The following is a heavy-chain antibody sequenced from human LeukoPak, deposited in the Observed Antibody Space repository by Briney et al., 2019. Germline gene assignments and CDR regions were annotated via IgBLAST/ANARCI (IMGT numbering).Heavy chain of an antibody. CDR3: ARDDWIPGSCPSSNGCLDAFDI. Sequence: ASVKVSCKASGYTFTSYGISWVRQAPGQGLEWMGWISAYNGNTNYAQKLQGRVTMTTDTSTSTAYMELRSLRSDDTAVYYCARDDWIPGSCPSSNGCLDAFDIWGQGTMVTVSS. CDR2: ISAYNGNT. V-gene: IGHV1-18*01. J-gene: IGHJ3*02. CDR1: GYTFTSYG. D-gene: IGHD2-2*01.